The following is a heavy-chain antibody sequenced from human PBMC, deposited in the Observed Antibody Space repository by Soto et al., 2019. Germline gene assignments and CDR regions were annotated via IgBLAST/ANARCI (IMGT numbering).Heavy chain of an antibody. D-gene: IGHD3-16*01. CDR3: ARDWGTPGRGSAMGYYYHYGMDV. CDR1: EFTFNTYR. V-gene: IGHV3-7*05. J-gene: IGHJ6*02. CDR2: IKDDGSEK. Sequence: AGGSLSLSCLASEFTFNTYRMNWVRQAPGRGLEWVANIKDDGSEKNYVDSVKGRFTNSRDSAKNSLYLQMNSLRGEDTAVYFCARDWGTPGRGSAMGYYYHYGMDVWGPGTTVTVSS.